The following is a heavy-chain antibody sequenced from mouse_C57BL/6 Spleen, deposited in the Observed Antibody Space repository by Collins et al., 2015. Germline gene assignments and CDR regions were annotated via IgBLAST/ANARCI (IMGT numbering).Heavy chain of an antibody. V-gene: IGHV1-53*01. J-gene: IGHJ4*01. CDR3: VREKVWLLRDYYYAMDY. Sequence: QQPGTELVKPGASMKVSCKASGYTFTNYWMHWVKQRPGQGLEWIGNINPGNGGTNYNEKFRSRATLTVDKSSSTAYMHLSSLTSEDSAVYFCVREKVWLLRDYYYAMDYWGQGTSVTVSS. CDR1: GYTFTNYW. CDR2: INPGNGGT. D-gene: IGHD2-3*01.